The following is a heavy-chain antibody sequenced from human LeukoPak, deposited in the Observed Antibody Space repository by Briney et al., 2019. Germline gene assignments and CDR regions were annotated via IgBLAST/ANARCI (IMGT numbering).Heavy chain of an antibody. CDR2: ISTTGST. D-gene: IGHD3-22*01. CDR3: ARRGRLYYDSSGYLYYFDY. J-gene: IGHJ4*02. Sequence: SETLSLTCSVSSASITTHYWSWIRQPAGKGLEWIGRISTTGSTNYNPSLKSRVTMSVDTSKNQFSLKLSSVTAADTAVYYCARRGRLYYDSSGYLYYFDYWGQGTLVTVSS. CDR1: SASITTHY. V-gene: IGHV4-4*07.